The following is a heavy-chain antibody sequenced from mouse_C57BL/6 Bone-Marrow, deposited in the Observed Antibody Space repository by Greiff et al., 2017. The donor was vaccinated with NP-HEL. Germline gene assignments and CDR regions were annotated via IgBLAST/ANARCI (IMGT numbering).Heavy chain of an antibody. J-gene: IGHJ2*01. CDR3: ARDADYPFDY. V-gene: IGHV7-1*01. D-gene: IGHD2-4*01. Sequence: EVKLVESGGGLVQSGRSLRLSCATSGFTFSDFYMEWVRQAPGKGLEWIAASRNKANDYTTEYSASVKGRFIVSRDTSQSILYLQMNALRAEDTAIYYCARDADYPFDYWGQGTTLTVSS. CDR2: SRNKANDYTT. CDR1: GFTFSDFY.